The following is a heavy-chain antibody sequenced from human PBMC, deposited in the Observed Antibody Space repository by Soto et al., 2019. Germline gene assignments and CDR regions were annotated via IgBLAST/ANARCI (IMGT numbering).Heavy chain of an antibody. CDR2: INPSYGTT. CDR1: GYTLTSYY. Sequence: ASVKVSCKASGYTLTSYYIHWVRQAPGHGLEWMGVINPSYGTTTYAQKFQGRVMMTRDTSTTTVFMELGSLRSEDTAVYYCARDQKNRYDHSDPNHDYSGMDVWGQGTTVTVSS. J-gene: IGHJ6*02. D-gene: IGHD3-22*01. CDR3: ARDQKNRYDHSDPNHDYSGMDV. V-gene: IGHV1-46*01.